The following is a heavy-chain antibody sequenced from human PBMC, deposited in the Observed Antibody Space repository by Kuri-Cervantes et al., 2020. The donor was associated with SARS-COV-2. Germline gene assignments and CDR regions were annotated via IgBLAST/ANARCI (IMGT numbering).Heavy chain of an antibody. D-gene: IGHD4-11*01. Sequence: SETLSLTCAVYGGSFSGYYWSWIRQPPGKGLEWIGSVHYTGNTFYNPSLKSRVTISIDTSKNQFSLKLNSVTAADTAVYYCARRMTTNNWFDPWGQGTLVTVSS. V-gene: IGHV4-34*01. CDR2: VHYTGNT. CDR3: ARRMTTNNWFDP. CDR1: GGSFSGYY. J-gene: IGHJ5*02.